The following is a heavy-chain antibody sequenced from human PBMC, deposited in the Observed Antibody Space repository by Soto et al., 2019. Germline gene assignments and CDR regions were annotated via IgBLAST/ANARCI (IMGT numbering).Heavy chain of an antibody. V-gene: IGHV4-39*01. J-gene: IGHJ4*02. Sequence: PSETLSLTCTVSGGSISSSSYYWGWIRQPPGKGLEWIGSIYYSGSTYYNPSLKSRVTISVDTSKNQFSLKLSSVTAADTAVYYCARHAIPTGYCSGGSCYISIWGQGTLVTVSS. CDR3: ARHAIPTGYCSGGSCYISI. D-gene: IGHD2-15*01. CDR2: IYYSGST. CDR1: GGSISSSSYY.